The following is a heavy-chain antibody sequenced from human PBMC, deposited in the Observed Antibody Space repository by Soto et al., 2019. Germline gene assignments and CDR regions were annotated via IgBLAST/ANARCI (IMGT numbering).Heavy chain of an antibody. V-gene: IGHV2-5*02. J-gene: IGHJ4*02. D-gene: IGHD3-22*01. Sequence: SGPTLVNPTQTLTLTCTFSGFSLSTSGVGVGWIRQPPGKALEWLALIYWDDDKRYSPSLKSRLTITKDTSKNQVVLTMTNMDPVDTATYYCAHRQVYTFDYYDSSGYSAPFDYWGQGTLVTVSS. CDR2: IYWDDDK. CDR3: AHRQVYTFDYYDSSGYSAPFDY. CDR1: GFSLSTSGVG.